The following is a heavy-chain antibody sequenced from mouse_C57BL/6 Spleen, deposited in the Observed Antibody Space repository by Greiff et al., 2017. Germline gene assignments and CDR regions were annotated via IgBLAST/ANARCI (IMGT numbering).Heavy chain of an antibody. CDR1: GYTFTSYW. D-gene: IGHD1-1*01. Sequence: QVQLQQPGAELVKPGASVKLSCKASGYTFTSYWMHWVKQRPGQGLEWIGMIHPNSGSTNYNEKFKSKATLTVDKSSSTAYMQLSSLTSEDSAVYYCATGYCSRGYAMDYWGQGTSVTVSS. J-gene: IGHJ4*01. V-gene: IGHV1-64*01. CDR3: ATGYCSRGYAMDY. CDR2: IHPNSGST.